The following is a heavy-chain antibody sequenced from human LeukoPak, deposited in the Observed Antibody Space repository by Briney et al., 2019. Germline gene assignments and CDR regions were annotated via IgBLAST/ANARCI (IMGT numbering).Heavy chain of an antibody. D-gene: IGHD1-26*01. CDR3: ARSRSPGDFDY. Sequence: SVKVSCKXSGGTFSSYAISWVRQAPGQGLEWMGGTIPIFGTANYSQKFQGRVTITTDESTSTAYMELSSLRSEDTAVYYCARSRSPGDFDYWGQGALVTVSS. V-gene: IGHV1-69*05. CDR2: TIPIFGTA. CDR1: GGTFSSYA. J-gene: IGHJ4*02.